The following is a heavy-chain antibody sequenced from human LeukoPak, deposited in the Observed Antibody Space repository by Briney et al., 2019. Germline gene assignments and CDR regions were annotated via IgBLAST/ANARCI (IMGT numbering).Heavy chain of an antibody. V-gene: IGHV4-39*07. Sequence: SETLSLTCTVSGGSISSSSYYWSWIRQPPGKGLEWIGEINHSGSTNYNPSLKSRVTISVDTSKNQFSLKLSSVTAADTAVYYCARGLSGRYDFWSGYRNNWFDPWGQGTLVTVSS. CDR1: GGSISSSSYY. D-gene: IGHD3-3*01. J-gene: IGHJ5*02. CDR3: ARGLSGRYDFWSGYRNNWFDP. CDR2: INHSGST.